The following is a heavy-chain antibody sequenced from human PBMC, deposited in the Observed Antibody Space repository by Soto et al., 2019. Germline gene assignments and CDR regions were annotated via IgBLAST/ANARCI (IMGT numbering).Heavy chain of an antibody. CDR1: GFTFSNYG. V-gene: IGHV3-30*18. D-gene: IGHD3-3*01. Sequence: VGSLRLSCAASGFTFSNYGMHWVRQAPGKGLEWVAFISDDGSNKYYADSMKGRFTMSRDNSKSTLYLQMNSLRVEDTAVYYCTKRRNVLRFLEWSSGMEVWGQGTTVTVSS. J-gene: IGHJ6*02. CDR3: TKRRNVLRFLEWSSGMEV. CDR2: ISDDGSNK.